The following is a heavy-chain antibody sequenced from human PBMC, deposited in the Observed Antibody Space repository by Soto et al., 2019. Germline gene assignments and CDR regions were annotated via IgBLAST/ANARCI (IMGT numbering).Heavy chain of an antibody. J-gene: IGHJ6*03. V-gene: IGHV4-34*01. Sequence: QVQLQQWGAGLLKPSETLSLTCAVYGESFRGYPWSWIRQPPGKGLGWIGEINHSGSTNYHPSLKSRVTISLYTSKSQFSLKLSSVTAADTAVYYCARWVTMVRGLTANDYYYYMDVWGKGTTVTVSS. CDR2: INHSGST. D-gene: IGHD3-10*01. CDR3: ARWVTMVRGLTANDYYYYMDV. CDR1: GESFRGYP.